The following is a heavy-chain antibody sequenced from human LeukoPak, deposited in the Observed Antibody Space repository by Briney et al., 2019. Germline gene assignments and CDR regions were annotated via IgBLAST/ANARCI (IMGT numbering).Heavy chain of an antibody. CDR1: GITLSNYG. D-gene: IGHD3-22*01. CDR3: AKRGVVIRVILVGFHKEANYFDS. V-gene: IGHV3-23*01. J-gene: IGHJ4*02. Sequence: SGGSLGLSCAVSGITLSNYGMSWVRQAPGKGLEWVAGISDSGGRTNYADSVKGRFTISRDNPKNTLYLQMNSLRAEDTAVYFCAKRGVVIRVILVGFHKEANYFDSWGQGALVTVSS. CDR2: ISDSGGRT.